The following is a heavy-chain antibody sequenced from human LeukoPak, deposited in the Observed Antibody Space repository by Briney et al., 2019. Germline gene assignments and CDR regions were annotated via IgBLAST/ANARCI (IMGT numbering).Heavy chain of an antibody. CDR3: AKGPYGPGAFDI. D-gene: IGHD3-10*01. V-gene: IGHV3-23*01. Sequence: PGGSLRLSCAASGFTFSSSVMSWVRQAPGKGLEWVSDIGGSRGTTNYADSVKGRFTISRDNSKNTLYLQMNSLRAEDTAVYYCAKGPYGPGAFDIWGRGTMVTVSS. CDR1: GFTFSSSV. J-gene: IGHJ3*02. CDR2: IGGSRGTT.